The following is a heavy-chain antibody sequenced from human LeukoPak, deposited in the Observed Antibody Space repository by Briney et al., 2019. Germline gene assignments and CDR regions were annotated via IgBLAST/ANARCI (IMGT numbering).Heavy chain of an antibody. CDR2: INHSGST. V-gene: IGHV4-34*01. CDR3: ARHPPRGRGRYFDL. CDR1: GFTFRSYG. J-gene: IGHJ2*01. D-gene: IGHD2-15*01. Sequence: GSLRLSCAASGFTFRSYGMSWIRQPPGKGLEWIGEINHSGSTNYNPSLKSRVTISVDTSKNQFSLKLSSVTAADTAVYYCARHPPRGRGRYFDLWGRGTLVTVSS.